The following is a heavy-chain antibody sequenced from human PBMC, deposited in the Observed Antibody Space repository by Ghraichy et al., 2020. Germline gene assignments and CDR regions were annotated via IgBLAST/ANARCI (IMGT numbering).Heavy chain of an antibody. CDR1: GFTFSDYG. J-gene: IGHJ4*02. D-gene: IGHD1-26*01. V-gene: IGHV3-23*01. CDR3: AKGRIVGANAYDC. Sequence: GGSLRLSCAASGFTFSDYGMSWVRQAPGKGLEWVSSISDSGGRTNYADSVKGRSTISRDSSKNMLFLQMNSLRADDTAVYYCAKGRIVGANAYDCWGQGTLVIVSS. CDR2: ISDSGGRT.